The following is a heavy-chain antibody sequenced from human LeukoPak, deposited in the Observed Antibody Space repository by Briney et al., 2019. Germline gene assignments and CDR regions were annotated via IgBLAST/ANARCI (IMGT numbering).Heavy chain of an antibody. CDR3: ARERSMVRGMSWFDL. CDR1: GGSISSYY. CDR2: IYYSGST. V-gene: IGHV4-59*01. D-gene: IGHD3-10*01. J-gene: IGHJ5*02. Sequence: PSETLSLTCTVSGGSISSYYWSWIRQPPGKGLEWIGYIYYSGSTNYNPLFKSRVTISVDTSKNQFSLKLSSVTAADTAVYFCARERSMVRGMSWFDLWGQGTLVTVSS.